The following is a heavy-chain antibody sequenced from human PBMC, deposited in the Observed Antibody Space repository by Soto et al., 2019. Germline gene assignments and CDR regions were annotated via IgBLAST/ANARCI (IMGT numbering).Heavy chain of an antibody. Sequence: SETLSLTCPVSGGSVSTYSRTWIRQPQGKGLEWIGYISYSGSTNYNPSLKSRVTISRDTSKNHCSLKLTSVTAADTAVYYCARVPALFALAPLDYWGQGTLVTVSS. CDR3: ARVPALFALAPLDY. J-gene: IGHJ4*02. D-gene: IGHD2-8*02. CDR2: ISYSGST. V-gene: IGHV4-59*02. CDR1: GGSVSTYS.